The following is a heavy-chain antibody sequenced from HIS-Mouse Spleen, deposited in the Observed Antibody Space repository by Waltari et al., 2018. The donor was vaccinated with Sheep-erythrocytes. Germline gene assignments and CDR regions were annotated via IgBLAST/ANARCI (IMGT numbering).Heavy chain of an antibody. D-gene: IGHD6-13*01. J-gene: IGHJ2*01. V-gene: IGHV3-48*01. Sequence: EVQLVESGGGLVQPGGSLRLSCAASGFTFSSYSMNWVRQAPGQGLGWVSYISSSSSTIYYADSVKGRFTISRDNAKNSLYLQMNSLRAEDTAVYYCASSSSSWYWYFDLWGRGTLVTVSS. CDR3: ASSSSSWYWYFDL. CDR1: GFTFSSYS. CDR2: ISSSSSTI.